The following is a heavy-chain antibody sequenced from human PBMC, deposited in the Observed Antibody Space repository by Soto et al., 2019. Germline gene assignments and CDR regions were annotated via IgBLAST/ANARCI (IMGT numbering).Heavy chain of an antibody. D-gene: IGHD2-15*01. V-gene: IGHV3-23*01. CDR1: GFTFSSYA. CDR2: IGSGGGTT. J-gene: IGHJ4*02. CDR3: AKRYAGSCYSPGDY. Sequence: GGSLRLSCAASGFTFSSYAMTWVRQAPGKGLEWVSGIGSGGGTTYYADSVKGRFTVSRDNSKNTLYLQMNNLRAEDTAVYYCAKRYAGSCYSPGDYWGQGTLVTVSS.